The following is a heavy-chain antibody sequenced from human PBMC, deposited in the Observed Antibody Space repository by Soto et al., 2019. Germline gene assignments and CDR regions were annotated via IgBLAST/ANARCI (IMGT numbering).Heavy chain of an antibody. CDR2: INSDGSTT. D-gene: IGHD1-26*01. CDR1: GFTFSSYW. V-gene: IGHV3-74*01. J-gene: IGHJ4*02. CDR3: ARIRGSDNFDY. Sequence: GGSLRLSCAASGFTFSSYWMHWVRQAPGKGLVWVSRINSDGSTTGYADSVKGRFTISRDNAKNTLYLQMTNMDPVDTATYYCARIRGSDNFDYWGQGTLVTVSS.